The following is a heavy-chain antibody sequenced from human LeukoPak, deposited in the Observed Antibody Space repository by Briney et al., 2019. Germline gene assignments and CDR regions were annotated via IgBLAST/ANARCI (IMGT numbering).Heavy chain of an antibody. J-gene: IGHJ4*02. V-gene: IGHV3-30*02. CDR1: GFTFSSYG. Sequence: PGGSLRLSCAASGFTFSSYGMHWVRQAPGKGLEWVAFIRYDGSNKYYADSVKGRFTISRDNSKNTLYLQMNSLRAEDTAVYYCAKVRGTIFGVVIDYWGQGTLVTVSS. D-gene: IGHD3-3*01. CDR3: AKVRGTIFGVVIDY. CDR2: IRYDGSNK.